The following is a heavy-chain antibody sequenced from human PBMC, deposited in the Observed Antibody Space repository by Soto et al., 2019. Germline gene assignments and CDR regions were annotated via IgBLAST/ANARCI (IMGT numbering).Heavy chain of an antibody. J-gene: IGHJ4*02. V-gene: IGHV3-30*18. CDR3: EKEGGTLGTSASYGFDY. D-gene: IGHD3-16*01. CDR2: VSNEGSIQ. CDR1: GFSFTSYC. Sequence: GSLRLTCAASGFSFTSYCIHWVRHAPGKGLEWVAVVSNEGSIQYYADSVKGRFTISRDNSENTVFLQMNSLRSEDTAVYYCEKEGGTLGTSASYGFDYWGQRARVTVAS.